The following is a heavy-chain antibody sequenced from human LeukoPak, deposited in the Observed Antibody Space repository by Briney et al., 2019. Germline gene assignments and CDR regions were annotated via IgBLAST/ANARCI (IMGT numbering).Heavy chain of an antibody. CDR3: ARDCSSTSCYLGYYYYYMDV. Sequence: GASVKVSCKASGYTFTSYGISWVRQAPRQGLEWMGWISAYNGNTNYAQKLQSRVTMTTDTSTSTAYMELRSLRSDDTAVYYCARDCSSTSCYLGYYYYYMDVWGKGTTVTISS. V-gene: IGHV1-18*01. CDR1: GYTFTSYG. D-gene: IGHD2-2*01. J-gene: IGHJ6*03. CDR2: ISAYNGNT.